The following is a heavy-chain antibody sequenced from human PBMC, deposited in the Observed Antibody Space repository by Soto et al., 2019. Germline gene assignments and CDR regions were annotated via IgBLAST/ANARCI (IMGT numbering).Heavy chain of an antibody. CDR2: INSDGSST. V-gene: IGHV3-74*01. Sequence: PGGSLRLSCAASGFTFSNYWMQWVRQAPGKGLVWVSRINSDGSSTSYADSVKGRFTISRDNAKNTLYLQMNSLRAEDTAVYYCARAVRSGSYPYYYGMAVWVQGTTVTVSS. CDR1: GFTFSNYW. CDR3: ARAVRSGSYPYYYGMAV. J-gene: IGHJ6*02. D-gene: IGHD3-10*01.